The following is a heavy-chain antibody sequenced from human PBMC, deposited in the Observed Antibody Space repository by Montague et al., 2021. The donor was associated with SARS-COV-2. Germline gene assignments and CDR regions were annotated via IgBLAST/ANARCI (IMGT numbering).Heavy chain of an antibody. D-gene: IGHD2-2*01. CDR1: GFTFSSYG. V-gene: IGHV3-33*01. CDR3: ARQLIVFAPAAPGSPTHETYDYAMDV. J-gene: IGHJ6*02. Sequence: SLRLSCAASGFTFSSYGMHWVRQAPGKGLEWVAVIWYDGSNKYYADSVKGRFTISRDNSKNTLYLQMNSLRAEDTAVYYCARQLIVFAPAAPGSPTHETYDYAMDVWGQGTTVTASS. CDR2: IWYDGSNK.